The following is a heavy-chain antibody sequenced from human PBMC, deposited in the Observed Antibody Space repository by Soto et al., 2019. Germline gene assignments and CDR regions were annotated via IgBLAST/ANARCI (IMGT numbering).Heavy chain of an antibody. CDR2: IIPIFGTA. D-gene: IGHD6-6*01. CDR3: ASLYSSSIGLENWFDP. Sequence: GASVKVSCKASGGTFSSYGISWVRPAPGQGLEWMGGIIPIFGTANYAQKFQGRVTITADESTSTAYMELSSLRSEDTAVYDGASLYSSSIGLENWFDPWGQGTLVTVS. J-gene: IGHJ5*02. CDR1: GGTFSSYG. V-gene: IGHV1-69*01.